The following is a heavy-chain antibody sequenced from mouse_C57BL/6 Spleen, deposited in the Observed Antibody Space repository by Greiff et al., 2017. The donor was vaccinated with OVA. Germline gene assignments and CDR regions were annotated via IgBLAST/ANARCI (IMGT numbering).Heavy chain of an antibody. Sequence: QVQLQQPGAELVRPGSSVKLSCKASGYTFTSYWMHWVKQRPIQGLEWIGNIDPSDSETHYNQKFKDKATLTVDKSSSTANMQLSSLTSEDSAVYYCARAYGNYGWFAYWGQGTLVTVSA. CDR1: GYTFTSYW. V-gene: IGHV1-52*01. CDR2: IDPSDSET. CDR3: ARAYGNYGWFAY. D-gene: IGHD2-1*01. J-gene: IGHJ3*01.